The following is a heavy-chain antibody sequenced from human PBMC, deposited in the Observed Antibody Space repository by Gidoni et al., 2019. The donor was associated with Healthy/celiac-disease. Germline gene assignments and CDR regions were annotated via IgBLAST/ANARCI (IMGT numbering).Heavy chain of an antibody. V-gene: IGHV1-8*01. Sequence: QVQLVQSGAAVKTPGASVTVSCKASGYTFTSYEINWVRQATGQGLEGMGWMNPNSGNTGYAQKFQGRVTMTRNTSISTAYMELSSMRSEDTAVYYCARGFTSAPGHYDGMDVWGQGTTVTVSS. D-gene: IGHD3-10*01. CDR2: MNPNSGNT. CDR3: ARGFTSAPGHYDGMDV. CDR1: GYTFTSYE. J-gene: IGHJ6*02.